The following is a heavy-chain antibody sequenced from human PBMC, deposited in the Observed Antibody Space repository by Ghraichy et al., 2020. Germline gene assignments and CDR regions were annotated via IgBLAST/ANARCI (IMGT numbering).Heavy chain of an antibody. Sequence: ASVKVSCTASGYAFTSFAFSWVRQAPGQGLEWMGWISAYNGNTNYTQKLQGRVTMTTDTSTSTAYMEVRSLRSDDTAVYYCARERVYCDGDCSPEIDNWGQGTLVTVSS. CDR1: GYAFTSFA. J-gene: IGHJ4*02. CDR3: ARERVYCDGDCSPEIDN. D-gene: IGHD2-21*02. CDR2: ISAYNGNT. V-gene: IGHV1-18*01.